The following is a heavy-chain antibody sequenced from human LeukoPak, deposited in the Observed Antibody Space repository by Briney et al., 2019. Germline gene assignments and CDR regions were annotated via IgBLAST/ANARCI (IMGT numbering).Heavy chain of an antibody. Sequence: GGSLRLSCAASGLKFSDYYMTWIRQAPGKGLEWVSYISNSSDSIYYADSVEGRFTISRDNAKNSLYLQMNSLRAEDTAVYYCAREGRRPPYYYYYMDVWGKGTTVTISS. CDR1: GLKFSDYY. CDR2: ISNSSDSI. CDR3: AREGRRPPYYYYYMDV. J-gene: IGHJ6*03. V-gene: IGHV3-11*01.